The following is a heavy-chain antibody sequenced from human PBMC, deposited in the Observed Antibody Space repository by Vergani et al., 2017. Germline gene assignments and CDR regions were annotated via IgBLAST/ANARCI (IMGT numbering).Heavy chain of an antibody. CDR2: ISSSSSYI. D-gene: IGHD4-17*01. Sequence: EVQLMESGGGLVKPGGSLRLSCAASGFTFSSYSMNWVRQAPGKGLEWVSSISSSSSYIYYADSVKGRFTISRDNAKNSLYLQMNSLRAEDTAVYYCARGVTTVTTLDIWGQGTMVTVSS. V-gene: IGHV3-21*01. J-gene: IGHJ3*02. CDR3: ARGVTTVTTLDI. CDR1: GFTFSSYS.